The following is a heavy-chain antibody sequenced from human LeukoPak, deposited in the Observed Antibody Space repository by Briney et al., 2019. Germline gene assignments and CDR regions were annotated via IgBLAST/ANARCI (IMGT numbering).Heavy chain of an antibody. V-gene: IGHV3-53*01. CDR3: ARDVYDSSGYYSGY. CDR1: GFTVSSNY. D-gene: IGHD3-22*01. Sequence: PGGSLRLSCAASGFTVSSNYMSWVRQAPGKGLEWVSVIYSGGSTYYPDSVKGRFTISIYNSKNTLYLQMNSLRAEDTAVYYCARDVYDSSGYYSGYWGQGTLVTVSS. CDR2: IYSGGST. J-gene: IGHJ4*02.